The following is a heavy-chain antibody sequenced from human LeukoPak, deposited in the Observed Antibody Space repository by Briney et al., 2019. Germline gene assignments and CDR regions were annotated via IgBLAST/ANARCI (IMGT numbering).Heavy chain of an antibody. Sequence: SETLSLTCAVYGGSFSGYYWSWIRQPPGKGLEWIGEINHSGSTNYNPSLKSRVTISVDTSKNQFSLKLSSVTAADTAVYYCARRNLWSYGSGSPFDYWGQGTLVTVSS. CDR2: INHSGST. CDR1: GGSFSGYY. V-gene: IGHV4-34*01. J-gene: IGHJ4*02. D-gene: IGHD3-10*01. CDR3: ARRNLWSYGSGSPFDY.